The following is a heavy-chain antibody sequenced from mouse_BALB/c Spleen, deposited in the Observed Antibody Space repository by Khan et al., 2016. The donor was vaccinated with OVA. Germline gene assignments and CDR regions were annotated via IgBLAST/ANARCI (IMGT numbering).Heavy chain of an antibody. D-gene: IGHD2-14*01. CDR1: GYTFTSYT. Sequence: QVQLQQSGAELARPGASVKMSCKASGYTFTSYTIHWIKLRPGQGLEWIGYINPSNGYTNYNQKFKEKATLTADKSSTTAYMQLSSLTSDDSAVXNCVIDGAYYRNDGWFAYWGQGTLVTVSA. J-gene: IGHJ3*01. V-gene: IGHV1-4*01. CDR3: VIDGAYYRNDGWFAY. CDR2: INPSNGYT.